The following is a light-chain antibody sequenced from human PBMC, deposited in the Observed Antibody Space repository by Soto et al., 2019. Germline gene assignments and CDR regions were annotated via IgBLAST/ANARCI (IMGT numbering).Light chain of an antibody. V-gene: IGKV3-20*01. CDR3: QQYDLT. J-gene: IGKJ5*01. Sequence: EIVLTQSPGTLSLSPGGRATLSCRASQSVSSSYLAWYQQKPGQAPRLLIYGASSRATGIPDRFSGSGSGTDFTLTISRLEPEDFAVYYCQQYDLTFGQGTRLEIK. CDR2: GAS. CDR1: QSVSSSY.